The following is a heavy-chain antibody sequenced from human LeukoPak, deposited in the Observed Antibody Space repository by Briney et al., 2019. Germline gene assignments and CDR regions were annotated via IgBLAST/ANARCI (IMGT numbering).Heavy chain of an antibody. V-gene: IGHV1-8*01. CDR3: ARGRGIFSPGGGYYYYMDV. CDR1: GYTFTSYD. J-gene: IGHJ6*03. Sequence: ASVKVSCKASGYTFTSYDINWVRQATGQGLEWMGWMNPNSGNTGYAQKFQGRVTMTRNTSISTAYMELSSLRSEDTAVYYCARGRGIFSPGGGYYYYMDVWGKGTTVTVSS. D-gene: IGHD3-3*01. CDR2: MNPNSGNT.